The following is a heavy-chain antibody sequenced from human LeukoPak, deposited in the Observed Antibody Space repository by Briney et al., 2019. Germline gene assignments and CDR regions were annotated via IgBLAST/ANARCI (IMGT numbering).Heavy chain of an antibody. CDR1: GFSFSSFA. CDR3: TKDPNGDYIGAFDP. V-gene: IGHV3-23*01. CDR2: ITGGHYSA. J-gene: IGHJ5*02. Sequence: GGSLRLSCAASGFSFSSFAMTWVRQSPEKGLEWVSSITGGHYSAYNTDSVKGRFTISRENSKNTMYLQMNSLRADDTAIYYCTKDPNGDYIGAFDPWGQGTLVSVSS. D-gene: IGHD4-17*01.